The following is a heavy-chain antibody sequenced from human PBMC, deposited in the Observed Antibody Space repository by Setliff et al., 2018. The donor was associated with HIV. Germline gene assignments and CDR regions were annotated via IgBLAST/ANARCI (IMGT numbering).Heavy chain of an antibody. J-gene: IGHJ6*02. CDR3: ARDNLYYNLYDGSPVYGMDV. CDR1: GFTFSSYE. D-gene: IGHD3-3*01. Sequence: AGGSLRLSCAASGFTFSSYEMDWFRQAPGRGLEWVSSISIGSGGAIDYADSVQGRFTISRDNSKNSLYLQMNGLRVEDTGVYYCARDNLYYNLYDGSPVYGMDVWGQGTTVTVSS. CDR2: ISIGSGGAI. V-gene: IGHV3-48*03.